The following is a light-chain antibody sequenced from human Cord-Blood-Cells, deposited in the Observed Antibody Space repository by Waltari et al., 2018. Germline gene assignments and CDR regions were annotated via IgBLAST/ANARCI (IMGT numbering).Light chain of an antibody. V-gene: IGKV4-1*01. Sequence: DLVMTQSPDSLAVCLGERATINCKSSQSVLYSSNNKNYLAWYQQKPGQPPKLLIYWASTRESGVPDRFSGSGSGTDFTLTISSLQAEDVAVYYCQQYYSTPRFTFGPGTKVDIK. CDR2: WAS. CDR3: QQYYSTPRFT. J-gene: IGKJ3*01. CDR1: QSVLYSSNNKNY.